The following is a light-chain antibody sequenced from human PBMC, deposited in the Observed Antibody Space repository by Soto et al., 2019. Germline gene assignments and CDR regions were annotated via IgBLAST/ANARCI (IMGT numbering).Light chain of an antibody. CDR1: QSVSSNS. CDR3: QQYENWPQLT. CDR2: GAS. J-gene: IGKJ4*01. Sequence: EIVLTQSPGTLSLSPGERATLSCRASQSVSSNSLAWYHQKPGQPPRLLMYGASSRATGIPDRFSGSGSGTEFTLTISSLQSEDFAVYYCQQYENWPQLTFGGGTKVDIK. V-gene: IGKV3-20*01.